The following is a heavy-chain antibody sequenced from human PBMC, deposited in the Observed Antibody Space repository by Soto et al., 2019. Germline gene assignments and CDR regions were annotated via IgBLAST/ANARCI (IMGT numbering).Heavy chain of an antibody. Sequence: SETLALTCAXYGGSFSGYYWSWIRQPPGKGLEWIGEINHSGSTNYNPSLKSRVTISVDTSKNQFSLKLSSVTAADTAVYYCARVGILRYFDWPHYYYYYGMDVWGQGTTVTVSS. CDR3: ARVGILRYFDWPHYYYYYGMDV. J-gene: IGHJ6*02. V-gene: IGHV4-34*01. D-gene: IGHD3-9*01. CDR2: INHSGST. CDR1: GGSFSGYY.